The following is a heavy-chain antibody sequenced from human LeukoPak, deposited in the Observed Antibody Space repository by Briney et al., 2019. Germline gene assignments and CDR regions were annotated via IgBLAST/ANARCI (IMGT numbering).Heavy chain of an antibody. D-gene: IGHD3-3*01. Sequence: SETLSLTCTVSGGSISSYYWSWIRQPPGKGLELIGYIYTSGSTNYNPSLKSRVTISVDTSKNQFSLKLSSVTAADTAVYYCARSGWSGPYYYYYMDVRGKGTTVTVSS. CDR3: ARSGWSGPYYYYYMDV. V-gene: IGHV4-4*09. J-gene: IGHJ6*03. CDR2: IYTSGST. CDR1: GGSISSYY.